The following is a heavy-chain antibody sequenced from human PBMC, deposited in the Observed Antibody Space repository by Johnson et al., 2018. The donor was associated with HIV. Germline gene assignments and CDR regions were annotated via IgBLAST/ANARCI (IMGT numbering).Heavy chain of an antibody. CDR1: GFTFSGSA. Sequence: EVQLVESGGGLVQPGGSLKLSCAASGFTFSGSAMHWVRQASGKGLEWVGRIRSKANSYATAYAASVKGRFTISRDDSKNTAYLQMNSMKTEDTAVYYCAKSLLRTVPGIQLWLGSFDIWGQGTMVTVSS. J-gene: IGHJ3*02. CDR3: AKSLLRTVPGIQLWLGSFDI. CDR2: IRSKANSYAT. D-gene: IGHD5-18*01. V-gene: IGHV3-73*01.